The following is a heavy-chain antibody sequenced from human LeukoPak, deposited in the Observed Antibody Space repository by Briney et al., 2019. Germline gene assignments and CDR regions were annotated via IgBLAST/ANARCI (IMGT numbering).Heavy chain of an antibody. D-gene: IGHD1-1*01. V-gene: IGHV4-34*01. CDR3: ARDGNWNYYYYYMDV. CDR2: IYYSGST. J-gene: IGHJ6*03. CDR1: GGSFSGYY. Sequence: SETLSLTCAVYGGSFSGYYWSWIRQPPGKGLEWIGSIYYSGSTYYNPSLKSRVTISVDTSKNQFSLKLSSVTAADTAVYYCARDGNWNYYYYYMDVWGKGTTVTVSS.